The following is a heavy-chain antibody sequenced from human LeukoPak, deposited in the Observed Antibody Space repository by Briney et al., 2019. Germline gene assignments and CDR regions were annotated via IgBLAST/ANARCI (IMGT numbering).Heavy chain of an antibody. CDR1: GFTFSSYA. V-gene: IGHV3-30*04. CDR3: ARSPGILGTNYFDY. Sequence: GGSLRLSCTASGFTFSSYAMHWVRQAPGKGLEWVAVISYDGSNKNYADSVKGRFTISGDNSKNTLYLQMNSLRAEDTSVYYCARSPGILGTNYFDYWGQGTLVTVSS. J-gene: IGHJ4*02. CDR2: ISYDGSNK. D-gene: IGHD1-26*01.